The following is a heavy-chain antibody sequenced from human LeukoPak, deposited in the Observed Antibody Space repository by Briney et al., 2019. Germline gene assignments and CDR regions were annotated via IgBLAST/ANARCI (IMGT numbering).Heavy chain of an antibody. J-gene: IGHJ1*01. V-gene: IGHV1-46*01. CDR3: ARDFHDSSGPPRNFQH. CDR2: INPSGGST. D-gene: IGHD3-22*01. Sequence: ASVNVSCKASGYTFTSYYMHWVRQAPGQGLEWMGIINPSGGSTSYAQKFQGRITMTRDTSTSTVYMELSSLRSEDTAVYYCARDFHDSSGPPRNFQHWGQGTLVTVSS. CDR1: GYTFTSYY.